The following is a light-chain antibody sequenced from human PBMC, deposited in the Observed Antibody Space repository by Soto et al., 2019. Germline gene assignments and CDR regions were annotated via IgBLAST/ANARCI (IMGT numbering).Light chain of an antibody. J-gene: IGLJ1*01. CDR1: SSNIGAGYD. Sequence: QSVLTQPPSVSGAPGQRVTISCTGSSSNIGAGYDVHWYQQLPGTAPKLLIYGNSNRPSGVPDRFSGSKSGTSASLAITGLQTEDEADYYCQSYDSNLSGYVFGTGTKLTV. CDR2: GNS. CDR3: QSYDSNLSGYV. V-gene: IGLV1-40*01.